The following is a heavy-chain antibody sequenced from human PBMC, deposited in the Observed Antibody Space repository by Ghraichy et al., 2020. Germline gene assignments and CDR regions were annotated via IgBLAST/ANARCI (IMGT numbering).Heavy chain of an antibody. Sequence: GGSLRLSCAASGFTFSSYSMNWVRQAPGKGLEWVSSISSSSSYIYYADSVKGRFTISRDNAKNSLYLQMNSLRAEDTAVYYCARESYCSGGSCFGGGMDVWGQGTTVTVSS. CDR2: ISSSSSYI. J-gene: IGHJ6*02. V-gene: IGHV3-21*01. CDR3: ARESYCSGGSCFGGGMDV. D-gene: IGHD2-15*01. CDR1: GFTFSSYS.